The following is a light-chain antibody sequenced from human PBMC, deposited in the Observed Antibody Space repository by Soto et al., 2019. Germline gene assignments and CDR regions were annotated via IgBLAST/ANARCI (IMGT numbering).Light chain of an antibody. Sequence: NFMLTQPHSVSESPGQTVTISCTRSSGSIASNYVQWYQQRPGSAPTTVIYEDNQRPSGVPDRFSGSIDSSSNSASLTISGLKNEDEADYYCQSYDSSNPHWVFGGGTKLTVL. V-gene: IGLV6-57*03. CDR1: SGSIASNY. CDR2: EDN. J-gene: IGLJ3*02. CDR3: QSYDSSNPHWV.